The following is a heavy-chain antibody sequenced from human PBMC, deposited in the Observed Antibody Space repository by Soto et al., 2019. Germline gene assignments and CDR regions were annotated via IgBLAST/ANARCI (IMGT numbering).Heavy chain of an antibody. CDR2: ISYSGNT. V-gene: IGHV4-59*01. CDR3: ARAPMVLSRSYFDS. Sequence: SETQSLTCTVSGGSISNFYWSWIRQPPGKGLEWIGYISYSGNTNYNPSLKSRVSISVDTSKNQLSLNLTSVTAADTAVYYCARAPMVLSRSYFDSWGQGTLVTVSS. J-gene: IGHJ4*02. CDR1: GGSISNFY. D-gene: IGHD2-8*01.